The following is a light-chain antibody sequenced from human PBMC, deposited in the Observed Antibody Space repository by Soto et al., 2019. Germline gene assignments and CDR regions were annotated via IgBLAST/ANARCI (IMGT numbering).Light chain of an antibody. CDR3: QQRSNWPPWT. CDR1: QSVSSN. CDR2: DAS. V-gene: IGKV3-11*01. J-gene: IGKJ1*01. Sequence: EIVMTQSPATLSVSPGERATLSCRASQSVSSNLAWYQQKPGQAPRLLIYDASNSATGIPARFSGSGSGTDFTLTISSLEPEDFAVYYCQQRSNWPPWTFGQGTKVDIK.